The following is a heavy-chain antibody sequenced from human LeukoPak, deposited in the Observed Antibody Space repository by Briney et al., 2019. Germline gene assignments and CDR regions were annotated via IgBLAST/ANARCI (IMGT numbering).Heavy chain of an antibody. CDR2: INPSGGST. V-gene: IGHV1-46*01. Sequence: ASVKVSCKASGYTFTSYYMHWVRPAPGQGLEWMGIINPSGGSTSYAQKFQGRVTMTRDTSTSTVYMELSSLRSEDTAVYYCARDFSPCSGGSCYSSDDYWGQGTLVTVSS. J-gene: IGHJ4*02. CDR1: GYTFTSYY. CDR3: ARDFSPCSGGSCYSSDDY. D-gene: IGHD2-15*01.